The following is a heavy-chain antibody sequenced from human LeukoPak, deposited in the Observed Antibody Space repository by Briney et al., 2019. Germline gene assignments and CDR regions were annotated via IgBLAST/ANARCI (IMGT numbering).Heavy chain of an antibody. CDR3: ARDSDSYGFDY. CDR1: GVTFRCYS. CDR2: ISSVSSYI. Sequence: GGSLRLSCAVSGVTFRCYSMNWVRQAPGKGLEWVSSISSVSSYIYYADSLKGRFTISRDNAKNSLYLQMNSLRAEDTAVYYCARDSDSYGFDYWGQGTLVTVSS. J-gene: IGHJ4*02. V-gene: IGHV3-21*01. D-gene: IGHD5-18*01.